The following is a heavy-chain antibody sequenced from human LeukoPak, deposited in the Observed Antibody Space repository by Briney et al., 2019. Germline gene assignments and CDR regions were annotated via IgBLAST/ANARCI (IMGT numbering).Heavy chain of an antibody. J-gene: IGHJ5*02. CDR2: ISSSSSTI. Sequence: GGSLRLSCAASGFTFSSYSMNWVRQAPGKGLEWVSYISSSSSTIYYADSVKGRFTISRDNANNSLYLQMNSLRAEDTAVYYCARAGSGRSPDWFDPWGQGTLVTVSS. CDR3: ARAGSGRSPDWFDP. D-gene: IGHD1-26*01. V-gene: IGHV3-48*01. CDR1: GFTFSSYS.